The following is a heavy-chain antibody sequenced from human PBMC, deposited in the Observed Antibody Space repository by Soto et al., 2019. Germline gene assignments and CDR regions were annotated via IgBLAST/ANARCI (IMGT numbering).Heavy chain of an antibody. D-gene: IGHD3-3*01. CDR1: GDSISSGGYY. CDR3: TRDMSRYDSWSGYVSTTNWFDT. CDR2: IFYSGSA. J-gene: IGHJ5*02. V-gene: IGHV4-31*03. Sequence: PSETLSLTCIVSGDSISSGGYYWSWIRQHPVKGLEWIGYIFYSGSAFYNPSLKGRVTISVETSENRFSLRLNSVTAADTAVYYCTRDMSRYDSWSGYVSTTNWFDTWGQGALVTASS.